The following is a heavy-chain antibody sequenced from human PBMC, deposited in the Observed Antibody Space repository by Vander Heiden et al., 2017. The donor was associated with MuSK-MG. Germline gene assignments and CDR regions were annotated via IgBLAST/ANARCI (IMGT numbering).Heavy chain of an antibody. CDR2: IRSKAYGGTT. D-gene: IGHD3-9*01. J-gene: IGHJ3*02. Sequence: EVQLVESGGGLVQPGRSLRLSCTVSGFTLGDYAMSWFRPAPGKGLEWLSFIRSKAYGGTTEYAASVKGRFTISRDDSKSIAYLQMSSLKTEDTAVYYCTRRSYDILTGYPTGAFDIWGQGTMVTVSS. V-gene: IGHV3-49*03. CDR3: TRRSYDILTGYPTGAFDI. CDR1: GFTLGDYA.